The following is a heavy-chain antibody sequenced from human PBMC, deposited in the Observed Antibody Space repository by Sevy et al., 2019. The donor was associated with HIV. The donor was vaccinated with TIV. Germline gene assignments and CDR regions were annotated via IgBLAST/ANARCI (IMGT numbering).Heavy chain of an antibody. V-gene: IGHV3-23*01. Sequence: GWSLRLSCAASGFTFSSYAMNWVRQAPGKGLEWVSGISGSGGSGDKTNYADSVKGRFTISRDDSKNSLYLQLNSLRAEDTAIYYCARKYDSSGYFDYWGQGTLVTVSS. CDR2: ISGSGGSGDKT. CDR3: ARKYDSSGYFDY. CDR1: GFTFSSYA. D-gene: IGHD3-22*01. J-gene: IGHJ4*02.